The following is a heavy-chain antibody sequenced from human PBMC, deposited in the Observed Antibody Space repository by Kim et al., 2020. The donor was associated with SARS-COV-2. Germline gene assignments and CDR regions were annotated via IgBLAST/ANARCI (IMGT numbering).Heavy chain of an antibody. Sequence: KHYVDSGNGRLTLSRENDKNSVYLEMSSMRADDTAVYYCARHNWHRLDHWGQGTLVTVS. CDR3: ARHNWHRLDH. CDR2: K. D-gene: IGHD2-21*01. V-gene: IGHV3-7*01. J-gene: IGHJ4*02.